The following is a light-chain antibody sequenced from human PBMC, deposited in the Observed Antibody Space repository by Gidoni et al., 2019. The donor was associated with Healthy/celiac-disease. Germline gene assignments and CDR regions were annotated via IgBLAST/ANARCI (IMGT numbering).Light chain of an antibody. J-gene: IGLJ2*01. Sequence: SYELTQPPSVSVSPGQTASITCSGDKLGDKYAYWDQQKPGQSPVLDIYQDSKRPSGSPERFSGSNSGNTATLTISGTQAMDEADYYCQAWDSSTVVFGGGTKLTVL. CDR1: KLGDKY. CDR3: QAWDSSTVV. V-gene: IGLV3-1*01. CDR2: QDS.